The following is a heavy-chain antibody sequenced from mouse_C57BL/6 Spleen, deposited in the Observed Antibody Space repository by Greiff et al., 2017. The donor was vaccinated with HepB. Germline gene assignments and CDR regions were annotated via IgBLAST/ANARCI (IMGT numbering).Heavy chain of an antibody. CDR2: IDPNSGDT. J-gene: IGHJ2*01. Sequence: QVQLQQSGAELVKPGASVKLSCKASGYSFTSYRMHWVKQRTGRGLEWIGRIDPNSGDTKYNEKFKSKATLTVDKSSSTAYMQLSSLTSDVSAFYYGANACNDYRCFDVWGTGTTLTVSS. D-gene: IGHD2-4*01. CDR3: ANACNDYRCFDV. V-gene: IGHV1-72*01. CDR1: GYSFTSYR.